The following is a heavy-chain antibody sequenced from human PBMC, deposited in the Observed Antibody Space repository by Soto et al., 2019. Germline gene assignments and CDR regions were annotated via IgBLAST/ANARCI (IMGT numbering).Heavy chain of an antibody. CDR1: GGSISSSSYY. D-gene: IGHD6-25*01. CDR2: IYYSGST. V-gene: IGHV4-39*01. CDR3: ARRWKAAAARGMDV. Sequence: SETLSLTCTVSGGSISSSSYYWGWIRQPPGKGLEWIGSIYYSGSTYYNPSLKSRVTISVDTSKNQFSLKLSSVTAADTAVYYCARRWKAAAARGMDVWGQGTTVTVSS. J-gene: IGHJ6*02.